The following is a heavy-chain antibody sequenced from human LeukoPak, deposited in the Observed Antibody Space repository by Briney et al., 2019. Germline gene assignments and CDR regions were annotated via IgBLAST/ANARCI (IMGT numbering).Heavy chain of an antibody. J-gene: IGHJ4*02. CDR3: ARLLYCSGGSCYYWDY. V-gene: IGHV4-39*01. D-gene: IGHD2-15*01. Sequence: SETLSPTCTVSGDSISSSSYYWGWIRQPPGTGLEWIGTIYYSGNTYYNLSLKSRVSISVDTSKNQSSLKLTSVTAADTAVYYCARLLYCSGGSCYYWDYWGQGTLVAVSS. CDR2: IYYSGNT. CDR1: GDSISSSSYY.